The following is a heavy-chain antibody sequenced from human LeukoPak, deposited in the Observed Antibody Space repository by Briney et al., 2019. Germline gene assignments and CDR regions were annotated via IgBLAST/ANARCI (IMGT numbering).Heavy chain of an antibody. J-gene: IGHJ6*03. D-gene: IGHD3/OR15-3a*01. CDR3: ARVLAIFGLDTTDFYMDV. CDR2: LIPILSTT. Sequence: RASVKVSCKASGGTFSTSAISWVRQAPGQGLEWMGGLIPILSTTISAQKFQGRVTISADESTRTAYMELSTLRSEDTAVYYCARVLAIFGLDTTDFYMDVWGKGTTVTVSS. V-gene: IGHV1-69*13. CDR1: GGTFSTSA.